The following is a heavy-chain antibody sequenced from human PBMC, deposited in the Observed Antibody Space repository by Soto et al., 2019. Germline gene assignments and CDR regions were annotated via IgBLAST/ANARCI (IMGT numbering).Heavy chain of an antibody. J-gene: IGHJ3*02. CDR3: ARDRYYYDSSGSRAFDI. D-gene: IGHD3-22*01. Sequence: TLSLTCTVSGGSISSGDYYWSWIRQPPGKGLEWIGYIYYSGSTYYNPSLKSRVTISVDTSKNQFSLKLSSVTAADTAVYYCARDRYYYDSSGSRAFDIWGQGTMVTVSS. CDR2: IYYSGST. V-gene: IGHV4-30-4*01. CDR1: GGSISSGDYY.